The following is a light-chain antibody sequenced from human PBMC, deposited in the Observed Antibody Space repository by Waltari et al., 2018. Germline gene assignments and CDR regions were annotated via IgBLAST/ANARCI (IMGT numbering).Light chain of an antibody. V-gene: IGLV2-11*01. CDR1: SSDVGGYNY. J-gene: IGLJ3*02. CDR3: CSYVGSNIYWV. Sequence: QSALTQPRSVSGSPGQSVPISCTGTSSDVGGYNYVSWYQQHPDKAPKLIIYDINKRPSGVPDRFSGSKSGNTASLTISGLQAEDEADYYCCSYVGSNIYWVFGGGTKLTVL. CDR2: DIN.